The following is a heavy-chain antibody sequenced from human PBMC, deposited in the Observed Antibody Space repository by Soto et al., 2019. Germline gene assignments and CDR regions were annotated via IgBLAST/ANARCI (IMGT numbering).Heavy chain of an antibody. CDR3: AHRVLRTVFGLVTTTAIYFDF. Sequence: QITLNESGPTQVKPRQTLTLTCTFSGFSLTTSGVGVGWIRQSPGKAPEWLALIYWADDKRYSPSLKSRLTIIKDTSKNQVVLTMADLDPADTATYYCAHRVLRTVFGLVTTTAIYFDFWGQGTPVAVSS. V-gene: IGHV2-5*02. CDR2: IYWADDK. J-gene: IGHJ4*02. D-gene: IGHD3-3*01. CDR1: GFSLTTSGVG.